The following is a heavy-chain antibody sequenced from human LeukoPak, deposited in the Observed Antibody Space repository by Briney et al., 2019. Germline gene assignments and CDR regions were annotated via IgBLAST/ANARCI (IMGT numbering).Heavy chain of an antibody. V-gene: IGHV3-11*06. D-gene: IGHD3-3*01. CDR3: ARDLRVVIIGSFDS. Sequence: PAGSLRLSCAASGFTFSDYYMSWIRQAPGKGLEWVSYISSSSSYTNYADSVKGRFTISRDNAKNSLYLQMNSLRAEDTAVYYCARDLRVVIIGSFDSWGQGTLVTVSS. J-gene: IGHJ4*02. CDR1: GFTFSDYY. CDR2: ISSSSSYT.